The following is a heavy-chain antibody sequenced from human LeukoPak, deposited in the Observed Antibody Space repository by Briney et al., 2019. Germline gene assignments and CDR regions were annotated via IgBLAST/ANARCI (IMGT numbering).Heavy chain of an antibody. D-gene: IGHD3-3*01. CDR1: GFTFSSYG. CDR2: IWYDGSNK. V-gene: IGHV3-33*06. CDR3: AKDQDDFWSPFDY. J-gene: IGHJ4*02. Sequence: PGRSLRLSCAASGFTFSSYGMHWVRQAPGKGLEWVAVIWYDGSNKYYADSVKGRFTISRDNSKNTLYLQMNSLRAEDTAAYYCAKDQDDFWSPFDYWGQGTLVTVSS.